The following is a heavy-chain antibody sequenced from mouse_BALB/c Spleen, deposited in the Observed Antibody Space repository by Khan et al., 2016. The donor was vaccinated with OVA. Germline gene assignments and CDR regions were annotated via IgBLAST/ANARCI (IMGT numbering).Heavy chain of an antibody. CDR2: ISTYYGDV. J-gene: IGHJ3*01. CDR3: RGGAGGSRFAY. Sequence: VKLLESGAELVRPGVSVKISCKGSGYTFTDFTIHWVKQSHALSLEWIGVISTYYGDVTYNQKFKGKATMTVDKSSSTTYMELARLTSEDSAIDYCRGGAGGSRFAYWGQGTLVTVSA. CDR1: GYTFTDFT. V-gene: IGHV1S137*01.